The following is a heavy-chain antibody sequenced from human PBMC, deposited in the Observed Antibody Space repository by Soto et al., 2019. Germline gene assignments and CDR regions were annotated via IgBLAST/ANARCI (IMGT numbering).Heavy chain of an antibody. CDR1: GFTFSHHW. V-gene: IGHV3-7*03. CDR3: ARGHYGMDV. CDR2: IKEDGSEE. J-gene: IGHJ6*02. Sequence: EVQLVESGGGLVQPGGSLTLSCVASGFTFSHHWISWVRQAPGKGLEWVANIKEDGSEEYYMDSVKGRFTISRDNAENSVYLQMNSLRAEDTAVYYCARGHYGMDVWGQGTTVTVSS.